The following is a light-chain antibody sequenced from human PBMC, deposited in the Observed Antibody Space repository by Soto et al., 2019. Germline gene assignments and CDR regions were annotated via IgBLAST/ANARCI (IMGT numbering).Light chain of an antibody. CDR1: QTVRNN. CDR3: HQYNNWPPIT. Sequence: SPGTLSLSPGERATLSCRASQTVRNNYLAWYQQKPGQAPRLLIYGASTRATGIPARFSGSGSGTEFTLTISSLQSEDFAVYYCHQYNNWPPITFGQGTRLEIK. J-gene: IGKJ5*01. CDR2: GAS. V-gene: IGKV3-15*01.